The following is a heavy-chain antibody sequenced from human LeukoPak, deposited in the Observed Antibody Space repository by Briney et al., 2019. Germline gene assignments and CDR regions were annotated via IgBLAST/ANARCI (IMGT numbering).Heavy chain of an antibody. V-gene: IGHV5-10-1*01. J-gene: IGHJ6*02. CDR3: ARHVLYGDLDYYYYYGMDV. Sequence: PGESLKISCKGSGYSFTSYWISWVRQMPGKGLEWMGRIDPSDSYTNYSPSFQGHVTISADKSISTAYLQWSSLKASDTAMYYCARHVLYGDLDYYYYYGMDVWGQGTTVTVSS. D-gene: IGHD4-17*01. CDR1: GYSFTSYW. CDR2: IDPSDSYT.